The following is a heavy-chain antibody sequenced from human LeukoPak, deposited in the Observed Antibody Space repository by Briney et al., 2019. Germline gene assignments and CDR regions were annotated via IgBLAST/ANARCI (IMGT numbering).Heavy chain of an antibody. D-gene: IGHD3-10*01. CDR1: GGSISSYY. V-gene: IGHV4-59*01. CDR2: IYYSGST. J-gene: IGHJ2*01. CDR3: ARVARGFDL. Sequence: PSETLSLTCTVSGGSISSYYWSWIRQPPGKGLEWIGYIYYSGSTNYNPSLKSRVTISVDTSKNQFSLKLSSVTAADTAVYYCARVARGFDLWGRGTLVTVSS.